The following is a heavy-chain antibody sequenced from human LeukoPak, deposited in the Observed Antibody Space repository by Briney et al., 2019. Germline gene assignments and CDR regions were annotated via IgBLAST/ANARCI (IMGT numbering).Heavy chain of an antibody. J-gene: IGHJ5*02. CDR1: GFTFTSYW. V-gene: IGHV3-74*01. Sequence: PGGSLRLSCVASGFTFTSYWMHWVRQAPGKGLVWVSRINSDGSSTNYADSVKGRFTISRDNAKNTLYLQMNSLGAEDTAVYYCARDLHYYGSGPWGQGTLVTVSS. D-gene: IGHD3-10*01. CDR2: INSDGSST. CDR3: ARDLHYYGSGP.